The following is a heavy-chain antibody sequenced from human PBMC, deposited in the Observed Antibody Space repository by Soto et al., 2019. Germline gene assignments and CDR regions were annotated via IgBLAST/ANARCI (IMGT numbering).Heavy chain of an antibody. J-gene: IGHJ6*03. CDR3: ARAPPFLSCYMSYYYYMDV. D-gene: IGHD3-3*01. CDR2: IYYTGST. Sequence: SETLSLTCTVSGGSISTYYWSWIRQPPGKGLEWIGFIYYTGSTTYNPSLSGRATISVDTSKNQFSLKLSSVTAADTAVYYCARAPPFLSCYMSYYYYMDVWGQGTTVPVSS. V-gene: IGHV4-59*12. CDR1: GGSISTYY.